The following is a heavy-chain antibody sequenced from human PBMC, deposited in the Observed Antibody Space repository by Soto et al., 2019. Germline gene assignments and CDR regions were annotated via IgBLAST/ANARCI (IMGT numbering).Heavy chain of an antibody. Sequence: QVLLVQSGAEVKKPESSVKVSCKAPGGTFSTYAISWVRQAPGQGLEWMGWIIPMFGTANYAQRFQDRVTITADESTNTVYMELSSLRSEDTAVYFCASGIQLWLRRINNGYSGWGQGTLVTVSS. V-gene: IGHV1-69*12. CDR3: ASGIQLWLRRINNGYSG. J-gene: IGHJ4*02. CDR1: GGTFSTYA. CDR2: IIPMFGTA. D-gene: IGHD5-18*01.